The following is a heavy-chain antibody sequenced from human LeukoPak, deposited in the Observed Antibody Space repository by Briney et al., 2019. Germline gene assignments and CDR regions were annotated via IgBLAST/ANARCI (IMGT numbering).Heavy chain of an antibody. J-gene: IGHJ6*02. D-gene: IGHD2-2*01. V-gene: IGHV3-21*01. CDR1: GFTFSSYS. CDR2: ISSSSSYI. CDR3: ARIPSLKGGYYYYYGMDV. Sequence: GGSLRLSCAASGFTFSSYSMNWVRQAPGKGLEWFSSISSSSSYIYYADSVKGRFTISRDNAKNSLYLQMNSLRAEDTAVYYCARIPSLKGGYYYYYGMDVWGQGTTVTVSS.